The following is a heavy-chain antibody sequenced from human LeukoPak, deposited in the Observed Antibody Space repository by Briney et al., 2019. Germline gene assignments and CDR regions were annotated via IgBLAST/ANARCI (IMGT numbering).Heavy chain of an antibody. CDR3: AGSFGSGNYFDY. Sequence: AGGSLRLSCAASGFTFSRYWIHWVRQAPGKGLVWVSRINSDGSSTSYADFVKGRFTISRDNAKNTLYLQMNSLRAEDTAVYYCAGSFGSGNYFDYWGQGTLVTVSS. CDR1: GFTFSRYW. CDR2: INSDGSST. D-gene: IGHD3-10*01. J-gene: IGHJ4*02. V-gene: IGHV3-74*01.